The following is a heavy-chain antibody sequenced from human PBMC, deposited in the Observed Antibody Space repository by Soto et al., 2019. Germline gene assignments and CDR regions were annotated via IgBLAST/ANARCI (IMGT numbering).Heavy chain of an antibody. CDR3: ATKSTAPPGGWPLQKYYTMDV. CDR2: IDPSDSYT. J-gene: IGHJ6*02. V-gene: IGHV5-10-1*01. Sequence: GESLKISCKGSGYSFTSYWITWVRQMPGKGLEWMGRIDPSDSYTNYSPSVQGHVTISADKSISTAYLQWSSLKASDTAMYYCATKSTAPPGGWPLQKYYTMDVWGQGPTVTVSS. CDR1: GYSFTSYW. D-gene: IGHD3-16*01.